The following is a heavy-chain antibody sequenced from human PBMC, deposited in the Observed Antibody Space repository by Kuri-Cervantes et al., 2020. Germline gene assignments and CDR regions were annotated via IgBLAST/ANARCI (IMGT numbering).Heavy chain of an antibody. CDR3: ARGLAFFDY. Sequence: ASVKVSCKASGFTFTGYYIHWVRQATGQGLEWMGWMNPNSGNTGYAQKFQGRVTMTRNTSISTAYMELHSLRSEDTAVYYCARGLAFFDYWGQGTLVTVSS. D-gene: IGHD5-12*01. CDR2: MNPNSGNT. CDR1: GFTFTGYY. V-gene: IGHV1-8*02. J-gene: IGHJ4*02.